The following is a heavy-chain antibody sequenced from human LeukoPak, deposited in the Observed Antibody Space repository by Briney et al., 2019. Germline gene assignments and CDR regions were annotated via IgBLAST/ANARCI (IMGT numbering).Heavy chain of an antibody. D-gene: IGHD6-13*01. V-gene: IGHV3-48*03. CDR1: GFTFSSFE. J-gene: IGHJ4*02. CDR3: ASKSKYSSSWNN. Sequence: GGSLRLSCAASGFTFSSFEMNWVRQAPGKGLEWVSYISSSGNTIYYADSVKGRFTISRDNAKNSLYLQMNSLRDEDTAVYYCASKSKYSSSWNNWGQGTLVTVSS. CDR2: ISSSGNTI.